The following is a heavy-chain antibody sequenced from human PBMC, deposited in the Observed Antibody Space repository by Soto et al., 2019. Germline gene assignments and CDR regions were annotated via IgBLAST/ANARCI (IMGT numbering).Heavy chain of an antibody. J-gene: IGHJ5*02. Sequence: QVQLQESGPGLVKPSETLSLTCTVSDGSISSYYWSWIRQPPGKGLEWIGYIFYSGSANYNPSLKSRVTMSVATSKRHFSLKLSSVTAADTAVYSCASRRGQRVGWFDPWGQGTLVTVSS. CDR1: DGSISSYY. CDR2: IFYSGSA. V-gene: IGHV4-59*08. D-gene: IGHD1-26*01. CDR3: ASRRGQRVGWFDP.